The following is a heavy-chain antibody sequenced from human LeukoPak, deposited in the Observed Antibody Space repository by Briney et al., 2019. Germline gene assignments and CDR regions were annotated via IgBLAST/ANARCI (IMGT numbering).Heavy chain of an antibody. J-gene: IGHJ4*02. Sequence: ASVKVSCKASGGTFSSYAISWVRQAPGQGLEWMGWINTNSGGTNYAQKFQGRVTMTRDTSISTAYMELSRLRSDDTAVYYCARPGPTVTSFDYWGQGTLVTVSS. CDR3: ARPGPTVTSFDY. CDR1: GGTFSSYA. V-gene: IGHV1-2*02. D-gene: IGHD4-17*01. CDR2: INTNSGGT.